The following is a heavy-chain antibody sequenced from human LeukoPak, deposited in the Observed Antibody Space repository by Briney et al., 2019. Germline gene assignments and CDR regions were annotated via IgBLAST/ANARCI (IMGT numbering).Heavy chain of an antibody. Sequence: GGSLRLSCAASGFTFSIYAMSWVRQAPGKGLQWVSSITSRGESTWYVDSVKGRFTITRDNSENTLYLQMHSLRAEGTAVYYCARDRPNYYGSDGHYYRRDGDYWGRGTLVSVSS. J-gene: IGHJ4*02. CDR2: ITSRGEST. D-gene: IGHD3-22*01. V-gene: IGHV3-23*01. CDR1: GFTFSIYA. CDR3: ARDRPNYYGSDGHYYRRDGDY.